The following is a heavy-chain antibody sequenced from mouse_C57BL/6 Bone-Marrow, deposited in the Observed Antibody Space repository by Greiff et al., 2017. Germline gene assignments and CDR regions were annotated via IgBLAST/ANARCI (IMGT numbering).Heavy chain of an antibody. CDR1: GFNIKDYY. CDR3: TLYGPNWYFDV. D-gene: IGHD1-1*01. V-gene: IGHV14-1*01. J-gene: IGHJ1*03. Sequence: VQLQQSGAELVRPGASVKLSCTASGFNIKDYYMHWVKQRPEQGLEWIGRIDPEDGDTEYAPKFQGKATMTADTPSNTAYLQLSSLTSEDTAVYYCTLYGPNWYFDVWGTGTTVTVSS. CDR2: IDPEDGDT.